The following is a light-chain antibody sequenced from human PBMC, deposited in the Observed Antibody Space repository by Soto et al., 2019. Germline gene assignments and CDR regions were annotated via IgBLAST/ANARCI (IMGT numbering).Light chain of an antibody. Sequence: EIVMTQSPATLSLSPGERATLSCRASQSVSSSYLAWYQQKLGQAPRLLIYGASSRATGIPDRFSGSGSGTDFTLTISRLEPEDFAVYYCQQYGSSPLLTFGGGTKVEIK. CDR2: GAS. J-gene: IGKJ4*01. CDR3: QQYGSSPLLT. V-gene: IGKV3-20*01. CDR1: QSVSSSY.